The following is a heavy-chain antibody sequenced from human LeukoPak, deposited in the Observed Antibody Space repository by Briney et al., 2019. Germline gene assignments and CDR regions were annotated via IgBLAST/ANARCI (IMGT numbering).Heavy chain of an antibody. V-gene: IGHV3-23*01. CDR2: ISGSGGST. CDR3: AKALIVVVTAFDY. D-gene: IGHD3-22*01. J-gene: IGHJ4*02. CDR1: GFTFSSYA. Sequence: GGSLRFSCAASGFTFSSYAMSWVRQAPGKGLEWVSAISGSGGSTYYADSVKGRFTISRDNSKNTLYLQMNSLRAEDTAVYYCAKALIVVVTAFDYWGQGTLVTVSS.